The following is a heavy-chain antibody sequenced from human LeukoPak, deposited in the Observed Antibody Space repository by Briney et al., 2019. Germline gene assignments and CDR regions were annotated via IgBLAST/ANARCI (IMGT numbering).Heavy chain of an antibody. CDR2: IYYSGST. Sequence: SETLSLTCTVSGGSISSSSYYWGWIRQPPGKGLEWIGSIYYSGSTYYNPSLKSRVTISVDTSKNQFSLKLSSVTAADTAVYYCARGFPYSSGWAIDYWGQGTLVTVSS. CDR1: GGSISSSSYY. V-gene: IGHV4-39*01. J-gene: IGHJ4*02. D-gene: IGHD6-19*01. CDR3: ARGFPYSSGWAIDY.